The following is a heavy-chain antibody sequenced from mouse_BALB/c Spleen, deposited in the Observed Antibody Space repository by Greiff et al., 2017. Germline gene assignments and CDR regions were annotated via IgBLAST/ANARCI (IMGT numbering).Heavy chain of an antibody. Sequence: VQLQQSGPGLVAPSQSLSITCTVSGFSLTSYGVHWVRQPPGKGLEWLGVIWAGGSTNYNSALMSRLSISKDNSKSQVFLKMNSLQTDDTAMYSCDFYGNDRAWFAYWGQGTTVTVSA. CDR1: GFSLTSYG. CDR3: DFYGNDRAWFAY. D-gene: IGHD2-1*01. J-gene: IGHJ3*01. V-gene: IGHV2-9*02. CDR2: IWAGGST.